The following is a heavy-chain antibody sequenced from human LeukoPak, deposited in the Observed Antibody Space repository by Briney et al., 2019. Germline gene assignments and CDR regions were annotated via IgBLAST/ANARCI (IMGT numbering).Heavy chain of an antibody. CDR2: IRNDGNKY. J-gene: IGHJ4*02. V-gene: IGHV3-30*02. D-gene: IGHD3-3*01. CDR3: ARDGTIFGAVIMIGDY. CDR1: GFTFSTSG. Sequence: GGSLRLSCVASGFTFSTSGMHWVRQSPGKGLDWVAFIRNDGNKYNYAESGKGRFTISRDNPKNSLYLQMNSLRAEDTAVYYCARDGTIFGAVIMIGDYWGQGTLVTVSS.